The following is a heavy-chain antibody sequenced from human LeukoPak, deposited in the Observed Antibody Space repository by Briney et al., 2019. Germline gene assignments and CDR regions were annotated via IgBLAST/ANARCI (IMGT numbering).Heavy chain of an antibody. D-gene: IGHD3-10*01. CDR2: TSSDLNVK. CDR1: GFTFSGYG. CDR3: AREGYYGSGSPPSLYFDY. J-gene: IGHJ4*02. V-gene: IGHV3-30*03. Sequence: GGSLRLSCVASGFTFSGYGMNWVRQAPGKGLEWVAVTSSDLNVKLYADSVKGRFTISRDNSRSTLYLQMNSLRPEDTAIYYCAREGYYGSGSPPSLYFDYWGQGTLVTVSS.